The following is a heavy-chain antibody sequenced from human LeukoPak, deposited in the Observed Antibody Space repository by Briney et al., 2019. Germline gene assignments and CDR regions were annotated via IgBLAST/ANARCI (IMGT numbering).Heavy chain of an antibody. V-gene: IGHV1-2*02. CDR1: GYTFTGYY. CDR3: ARERNGTYSSDYYFDY. J-gene: IGHJ4*02. D-gene: IGHD2-15*01. Sequence: ASVKVSCKASGYTFTGYYMRWVRQAPGQGLEWMGWINPNNGATNYAQKFQGRVTMTRDTSISTAYMELSRLRSDDTAVYYCARERNGTYSSDYYFDYWGQGALVTVSS. CDR2: INPNNGAT.